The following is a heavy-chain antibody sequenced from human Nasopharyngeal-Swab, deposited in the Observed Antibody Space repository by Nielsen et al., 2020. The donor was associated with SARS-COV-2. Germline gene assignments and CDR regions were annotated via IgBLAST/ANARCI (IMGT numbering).Heavy chain of an antibody. D-gene: IGHD2-15*01. J-gene: IGHJ4*02. CDR3: AKRSGGWDY. V-gene: IGHV3-23*01. CDR2: ISGSGGST. Sequence: GESLKISCAASGFTFSSYAMSWVRQAPGKGLEWVSAISGSGGSTYYADCVKGRFTISRDNSKNPLYLQMNSLRAEDTAVYYCAKRSGGWDYWGQGTLVTVFS. CDR1: GFTFSSYA.